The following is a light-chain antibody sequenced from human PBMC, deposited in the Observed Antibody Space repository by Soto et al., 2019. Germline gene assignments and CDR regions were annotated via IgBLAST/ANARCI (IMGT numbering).Light chain of an antibody. J-gene: IGLJ2*01. Sequence: QSALTQPASVSGSPGQSITISCSGTSSDVGNYNYVSWYQQHPGKAPTLMIYEVTKRPSGVSNRVSGSKSGNTASLTISGLQAEDEADDYYYSYAGTSSFPVVFGGGTKVTVL. CDR1: SSDVGNYNY. CDR2: EVT. V-gene: IGLV2-23*02. CDR3: YSYAGTSSFPVV.